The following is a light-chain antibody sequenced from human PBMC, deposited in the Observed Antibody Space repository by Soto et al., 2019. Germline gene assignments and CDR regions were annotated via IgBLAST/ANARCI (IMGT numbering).Light chain of an antibody. CDR1: QSVSTN. CDR2: GAS. Sequence: EIVLTQSPGTLSLSPGERATLSCRASQSVSTNLAWYQQRPGQAPRLLIYGASSRATGIADRFSGRGSGTDFTLTISTLEAEDFAVYYCQQYGRSPLTFGGGTKVEI. V-gene: IGKV3-20*01. J-gene: IGKJ4*01. CDR3: QQYGRSPLT.